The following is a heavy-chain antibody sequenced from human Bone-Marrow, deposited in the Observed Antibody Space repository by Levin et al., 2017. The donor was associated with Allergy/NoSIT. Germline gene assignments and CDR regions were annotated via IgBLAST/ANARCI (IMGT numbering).Heavy chain of an antibody. V-gene: IGHV3-49*04. CDR2: IRSKADDETT. Sequence: PGGSLRLSCTTSGFTFGDYAMSWVRQAPGKGLEWVGYIRSKADDETTEYDRSVKGRFTISRDNSKSIAYLQMNSLKTEDTAVYYCTRDPWLLDCWGQGTLVTVSS. D-gene: IGHD2-15*01. J-gene: IGHJ4*02. CDR3: TRDPWLLDC. CDR1: GFTFGDYA.